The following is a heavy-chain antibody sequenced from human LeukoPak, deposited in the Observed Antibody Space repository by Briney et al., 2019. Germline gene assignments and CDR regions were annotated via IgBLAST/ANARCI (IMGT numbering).Heavy chain of an antibody. V-gene: IGHV4-59*11. CDR3: ASDFTQGGGLLED. D-gene: IGHD3-3*01. Sequence: PSETLSLTCTVSGASITSRFWTWVRQPPGKGLEWIGYVSSTTSPTYNPSLESRVTMSLDTSKGQFSLRLASMTAADTAIYYCASDFTQGGGLLEDWGPGTLVVVSS. J-gene: IGHJ4*02. CDR2: VSSTTSP. CDR1: GASITSRF.